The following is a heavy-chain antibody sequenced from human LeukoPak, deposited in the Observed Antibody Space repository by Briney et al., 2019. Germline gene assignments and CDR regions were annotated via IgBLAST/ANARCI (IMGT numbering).Heavy chain of an antibody. CDR3: AINHDY. CDR1: GFTFSTYW. Sequence: GGSLRLSCTASGFTFSTYWMTWVRQAPGKGLEWVANIKQDGSEKYYVDSVKGRFAISRDNTKNSVYLQMNSLRAEDTAVYYCAINHDYWGQGTLVTVSS. V-gene: IGHV3-7*01. J-gene: IGHJ4*02. CDR2: IKQDGSEK.